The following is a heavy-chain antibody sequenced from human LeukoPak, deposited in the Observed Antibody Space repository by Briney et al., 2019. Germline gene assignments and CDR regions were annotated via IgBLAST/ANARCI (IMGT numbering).Heavy chain of an antibody. V-gene: IGHV1-18*01. CDR3: ARDGVVTPYYFDY. D-gene: IGHD3-3*01. J-gene: IGHJ4*02. CDR1: GYIFTSYG. Sequence: ASVKVSCKTSGYIFTSYGISWVRQAPGQGLEWMGWISGYSGDPNYAQKLQGRVTMTTDTSTSTAHMELRSLRSDDTAVYYCARDGVVTPYYFDYWGQGTPVTVSS. CDR2: ISGYSGDP.